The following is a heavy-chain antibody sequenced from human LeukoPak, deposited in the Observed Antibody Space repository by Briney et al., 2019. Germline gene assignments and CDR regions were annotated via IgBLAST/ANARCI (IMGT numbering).Heavy chain of an antibody. D-gene: IGHD1-26*01. CDR3: ARHRTGSYPVGFDP. CDR2: IYYSGST. J-gene: IGHJ5*02. Sequence: SETLSLTCTVSGGSIGSTSYYWAWIRQPPGKGLEWIGSIYYSGSTYYNPSLKSRVTISVDTSKNQFSLKLSSVTAADTAVYYCARHRTGSYPVGFDPWGQGTLVTVSS. V-gene: IGHV4-39*01. CDR1: GGSIGSTSYY.